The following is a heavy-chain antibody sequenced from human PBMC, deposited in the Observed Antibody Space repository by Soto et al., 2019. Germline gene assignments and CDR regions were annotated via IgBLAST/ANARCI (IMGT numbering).Heavy chain of an antibody. D-gene: IGHD3-10*01. CDR2: IIPILGIA. J-gene: IGHJ4*02. Sequence: SVKVSCKASGGTFSSYTISWVRQAPGQGLEWMGRIIPILGIANYAQKFQGRVTITADKSTSTAYMELSSLRSEDTAVYYCAKDGKKYYYGSGSQRPFDYWGQGTLVTVSS. V-gene: IGHV1-69*04. CDR3: AKDGKKYYYGSGSQRPFDY. CDR1: GGTFSSYT.